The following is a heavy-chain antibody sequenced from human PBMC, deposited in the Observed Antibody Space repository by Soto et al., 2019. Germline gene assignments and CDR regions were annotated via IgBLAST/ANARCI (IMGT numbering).Heavy chain of an antibody. V-gene: IGHV3-23*01. J-gene: IGHJ4*02. D-gene: IGHD6-19*01. CDR1: GFTFSSYA. CDR2: ISGSGGST. Sequence: EVQLLESGGGLVQPGGSLRLSCAASGFTFSSYAMSWFRQAPGKGLEWVSTISGSGGSTYYADSVKGRFTISRDNSKNTLYLQVNSLRAEDTAVYYCAKCSPRYSSGLKVSYFDYWGQGTLVTVSS. CDR3: AKCSPRYSSGLKVSYFDY.